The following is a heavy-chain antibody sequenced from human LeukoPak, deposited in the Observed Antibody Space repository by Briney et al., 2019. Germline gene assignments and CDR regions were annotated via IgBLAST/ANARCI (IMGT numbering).Heavy chain of an antibody. J-gene: IGHJ4*02. V-gene: IGHV3-30*02. CDR2: IRYDGSNK. Sequence: GGSLRLSCAASGFTFSSYGMHWVRQAPGKGLEWVAFIRYDGSNKYYADSVKGRFTISRDNAKNSLYLQMNSLRAEDTAVYYCARDLAAAAGYWGQGTLVTVSS. D-gene: IGHD6-13*01. CDR1: GFTFSSYG. CDR3: ARDLAAAAGY.